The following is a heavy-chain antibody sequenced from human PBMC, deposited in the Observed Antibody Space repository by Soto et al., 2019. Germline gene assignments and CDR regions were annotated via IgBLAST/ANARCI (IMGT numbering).Heavy chain of an antibody. V-gene: IGHV3-30*18. J-gene: IGHJ6*02. CDR1: GFTFSSYG. CDR2: ISYDGSNK. Sequence: PGGSLRLSCAASGFTFSSYGMHWVRQAPGKGLEWVAVISYDGSNKYYADSVKGRFTISRDNSKNTLYLQMNSLRAEDTAVYYCAKDTPHGMDVWGQGTTVTVSS. CDR3: AKDTPHGMDV.